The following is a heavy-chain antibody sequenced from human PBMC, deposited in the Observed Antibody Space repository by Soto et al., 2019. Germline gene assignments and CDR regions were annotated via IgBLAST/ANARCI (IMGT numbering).Heavy chain of an antibody. D-gene: IGHD3-22*01. CDR2: TNSDGTDS. CDR3: AKSLYYYDSSPLDY. Sequence: PGGSLRLSCAAAGFDFEDYAMHWVRQVPGKGLEWVSLTNSDGTDSYYMDSVKGRFTISRDNAKSTLYLQMDRLRPEDTALYFCAKSLYYYDSSPLDYWGQGTLVTVSS. CDR1: GFDFEDYA. J-gene: IGHJ4*02. V-gene: IGHV3-43D*04.